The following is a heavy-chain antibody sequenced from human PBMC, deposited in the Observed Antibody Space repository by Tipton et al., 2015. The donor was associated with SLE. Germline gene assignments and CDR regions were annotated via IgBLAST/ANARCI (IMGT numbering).Heavy chain of an antibody. Sequence: TLSLTCDVSGGSISSGNWWSWIRQPPGKGLEWIGYIYYSGSTNYNPSLKSRVTISVDTSKNQFSLKLSSVTAADTAVYYCARGTSIFGVVRHFDYWGQGTLVTVSS. CDR2: IYYSGST. D-gene: IGHD3-3*01. CDR1: GGSISSGNW. V-gene: IGHV4-61*01. CDR3: ARGTSIFGVVRHFDY. J-gene: IGHJ4*02.